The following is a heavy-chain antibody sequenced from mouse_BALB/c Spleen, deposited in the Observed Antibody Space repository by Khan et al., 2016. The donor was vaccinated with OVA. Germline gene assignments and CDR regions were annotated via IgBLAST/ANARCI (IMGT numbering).Heavy chain of an antibody. D-gene: IGHD3-3*01. Sequence: QVQLKESGPGLVAPSQSLSITCTVYGYSLTRYGVHWVRQPPGKGLEWLGLIWAGGSTNYNWALMSRLSISIGNSKSLVFLIMNSLQTDDTALYYCARSKYLARYWGQGTTLTVSS. CDR3: ARSKYLARY. CDR2: IWAGGST. CDR1: GYSLTRYG. V-gene: IGHV2-9*02. J-gene: IGHJ2*01.